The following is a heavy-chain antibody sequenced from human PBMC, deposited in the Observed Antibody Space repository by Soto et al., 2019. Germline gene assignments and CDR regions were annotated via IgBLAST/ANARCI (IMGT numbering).Heavy chain of an antibody. CDR2: IYSDGST. D-gene: IGHD3-9*01. V-gene: IGHV3-66*01. CDR3: ATLTKYDILTGFYPC. J-gene: IGHJ4*02. CDR1: GFTFSSCA. Sequence: PGGSLRLSCAASGFTFSSCAMGWVRQAPGKGLEWVSVIYSDGSTYYADSVKGRFIISRDNSNNTLYFQMNSLRAEDTAVYYCATLTKYDILTGFYPCWGQGTLVTVSS.